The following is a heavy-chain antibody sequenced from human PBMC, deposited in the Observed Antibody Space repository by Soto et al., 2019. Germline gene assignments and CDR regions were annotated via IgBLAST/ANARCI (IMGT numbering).Heavy chain of an antibody. V-gene: IGHV3-48*04. CDR2: ISSSSSTI. CDR3: ARDMERGGSYETIGPYYFDY. Sequence: GGSLRLSCAASGFTFSSYSMNWVRQAPGKGLEWVSYISSSSSTIYYADSVKGRFTISRDNAKNSLYLQMNSLRAEDTAVYYCARDMERGGSYETIGPYYFDYWGQGTLVTVSS. CDR1: GFTFSSYS. J-gene: IGHJ4*02. D-gene: IGHD1-26*01.